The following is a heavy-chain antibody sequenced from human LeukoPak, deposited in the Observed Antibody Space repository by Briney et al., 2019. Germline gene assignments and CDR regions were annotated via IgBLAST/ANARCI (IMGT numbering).Heavy chain of an antibody. CDR1: GGSISSYY. CDR3: ATLKGDYYDFWSGYHQFDY. CDR2: IYYSGST. J-gene: IGHJ4*02. V-gene: IGHV4-59*08. Sequence: SETLSLTCTVSGGSISSYYWSWIRQPPGKGLEWIGYIYYSGSTNYNPSLKSRVTISVDTSKNQFSLKLSSVTAADTAVYYCATLKGDYYDFWSGYHQFDYWGQGTLVTVSS. D-gene: IGHD3-3*01.